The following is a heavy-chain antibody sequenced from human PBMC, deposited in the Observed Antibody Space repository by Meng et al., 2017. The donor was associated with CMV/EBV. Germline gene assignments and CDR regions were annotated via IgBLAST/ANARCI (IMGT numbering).Heavy chain of an antibody. V-gene: IGHV1-69*05. D-gene: IGHD1-1*01. CDR1: GGTFSSYA. J-gene: IGHJ4*02. CDR3: ARDYQLERRSDDY. Sequence: SVKVSCKASGGTFSSYAISWVRQAPGQGLEWMGGIIPIFGTANYAQKFQGRVTITTDESTSTAYMELSSLRSDDTAVYYCARDYQLERRSDDYWGQGTLVTVSS. CDR2: IIPIFGTA.